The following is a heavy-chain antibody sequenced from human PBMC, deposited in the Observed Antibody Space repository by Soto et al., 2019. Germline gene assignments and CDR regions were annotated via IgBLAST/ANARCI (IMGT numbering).Heavy chain of an antibody. CDR1: GFTVSTNY. J-gene: IGHJ6*02. Sequence: EVQLVETGGGLIQPGGSLRLSCAFSGFTVSTNYMSWVRQAPGKGLEWVSVIYYDDGSTYYADSVKGRFSISRDSSRNTLYLQMNSLRAEDTAVYYCASGQQVILRYYYGLDVWGQGTKVNVSS. D-gene: IGHD6-13*01. V-gene: IGHV3-53*02. CDR2: IYYDDGST. CDR3: ASGQQVILRYYYGLDV.